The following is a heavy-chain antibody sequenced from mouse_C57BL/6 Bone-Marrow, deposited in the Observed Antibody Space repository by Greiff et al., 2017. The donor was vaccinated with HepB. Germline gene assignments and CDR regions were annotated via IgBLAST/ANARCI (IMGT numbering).Heavy chain of an antibody. J-gene: IGHJ4*01. CDR2: ISNLAYSI. Sequence: EVQLQESGGGLVQPGGSLKLSCAASGFTFSDYGMAWVRQAPRKGPEWVAFISNLAYSIYYADTVTGRFTISRENAKNTLYLEMSSLRSEDTAMYYCARHDGYYTMDYWGQGTSVTVSS. CDR1: GFTFSDYG. V-gene: IGHV5-15*01. CDR3: ARHDGYYTMDY. D-gene: IGHD2-3*01.